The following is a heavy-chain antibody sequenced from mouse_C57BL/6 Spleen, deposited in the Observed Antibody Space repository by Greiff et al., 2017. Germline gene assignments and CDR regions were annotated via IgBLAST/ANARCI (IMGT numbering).Heavy chain of an antibody. Sequence: EVMLVESEGGLVQPGSSMKLSCTASGFTFSDYYMAWVRQVPEKGLEWVANINYDGSSTYYLDSLKSRFIISIDNAKNILYLQMSSLKSEDTATYYCAREAQLGTSYYFDYWGQGTTLTVSS. CDR2: INYDGSST. D-gene: IGHD4-1*02. J-gene: IGHJ2*01. V-gene: IGHV5-16*01. CDR3: AREAQLGTSYYFDY. CDR1: GFTFSDYY.